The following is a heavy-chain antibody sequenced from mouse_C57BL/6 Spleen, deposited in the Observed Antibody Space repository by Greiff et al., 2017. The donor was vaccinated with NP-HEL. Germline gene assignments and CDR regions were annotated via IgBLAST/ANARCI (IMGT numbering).Heavy chain of an antibody. J-gene: IGHJ4*01. D-gene: IGHD2-3*01. V-gene: IGHV1-80*01. CDR2: IYPGDGDT. Sequence: QVQLKESGAELVKPGASVKISCKASGYAFSSYWMNWVKQRPGKGLEWIGQIYPGDGDTNYNGKFKGKATLTADKSSSTAYMQLSSLTSEDSAVYFCARYDGYGYAMDYWGQGTSVTVSS. CDR3: ARYDGYGYAMDY. CDR1: GYAFSSYW.